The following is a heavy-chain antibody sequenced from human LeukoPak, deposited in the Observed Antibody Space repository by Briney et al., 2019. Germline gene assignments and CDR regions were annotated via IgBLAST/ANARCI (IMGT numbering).Heavy chain of an antibody. Sequence: PETLSLTCAVYGGSFSGYYWSWIRQPPGKGLEWIGEINHSGSTNHNPSLKSRVTISVDTSKNQFSLKLSSVTAADTAVYYCARGSPRGYGSGSYVRSWFDPWGQGTLVTVSS. V-gene: IGHV4-34*01. D-gene: IGHD3-10*01. CDR3: ARGSPRGYGSGSYVRSWFDP. CDR1: GGSFSGYY. CDR2: INHSGST. J-gene: IGHJ5*02.